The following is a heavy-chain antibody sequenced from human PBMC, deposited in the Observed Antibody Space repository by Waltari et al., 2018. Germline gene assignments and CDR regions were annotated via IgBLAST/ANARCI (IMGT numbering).Heavy chain of an antibody. J-gene: IGHJ3*02. CDR1: GFSLSTSGVG. D-gene: IGHD4-17*01. V-gene: IGHV2-5*01. CDR3: AHMGYGDYGPGGRDAFDI. Sequence: QITLKESGPTLVKPTQTLTLTCTFSGFSLSTSGVGVGWIRQPPGKALEWLALISWNDDKRDSPSLKSRLTITKDTSKNQVVLTMTNMDPVDTATYYCAHMGYGDYGPGGRDAFDIWGQGTMVTVSS. CDR2: ISWNDDK.